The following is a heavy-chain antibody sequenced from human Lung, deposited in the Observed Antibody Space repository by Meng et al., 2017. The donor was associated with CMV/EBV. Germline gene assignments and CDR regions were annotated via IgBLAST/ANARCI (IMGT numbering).Heavy chain of an antibody. Sequence: SXTLSLXCVVNDESFGPFSAFYWTWIRQTPGKGLEWIGEVNHSGRTNYNPSLKSRVTISVDTSKKQFSLRLTSVTAADTATYYCASESATSLEGRIYYYGMDGXGQGXTVASSS. CDR1: DESFGPFSAFY. CDR3: ASESATSLEGRIYYYGMDG. V-gene: IGHV4-34*01. D-gene: IGHD3-3*01. CDR2: VNHSGRT. J-gene: IGHJ6*02.